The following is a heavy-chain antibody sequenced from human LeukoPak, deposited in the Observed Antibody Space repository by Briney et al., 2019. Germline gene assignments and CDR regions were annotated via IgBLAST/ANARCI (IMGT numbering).Heavy chain of an antibody. CDR1: GFTFSSYA. V-gene: IGHV3-30-3*01. CDR3: ARDGSSWYNGDYYYGMDV. CDR2: ISYDGSNK. Sequence: GGSLRLSCAASGFTFSSYAMHWVRQAPGKGLEWVAVISYDGSNKYYADSVKGRFTISRDNSKNTLYLQMNSLRAEDTAVYYCARDGSSWYNGDYYYGMDVWGQGTTVTVSS. D-gene: IGHD6-13*01. J-gene: IGHJ6*02.